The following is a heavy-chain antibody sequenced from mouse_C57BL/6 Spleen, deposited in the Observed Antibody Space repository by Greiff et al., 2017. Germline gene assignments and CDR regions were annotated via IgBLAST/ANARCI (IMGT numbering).Heavy chain of an antibody. CDR2: ISSGGDYI. J-gene: IGHJ3*01. CDR3: TRGTTAPDFAY. D-gene: IGHD1-2*01. Sequence: EVKVVESGEGLVKPGGSLKLSCAASGFTFSSYAMSWVRQTPEKRLEWVAYISSGGDYIYYADTVKGRFTISRDNARNTLYLQMSSLKSEDTAMYYCTRGTTAPDFAYWGQGTLVTVSA. CDR1: GFTFSSYA. V-gene: IGHV5-9-1*02.